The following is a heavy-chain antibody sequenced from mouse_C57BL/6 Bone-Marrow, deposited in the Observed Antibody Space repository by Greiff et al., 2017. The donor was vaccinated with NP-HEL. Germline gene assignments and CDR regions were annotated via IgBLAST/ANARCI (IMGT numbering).Heavy chain of an antibody. V-gene: IGHV3-6*01. CDR3: ATYAMDY. Sequence: EVKLLESGPGLVKPSQSLSLTCSVTGYSITSGYYWNWIRQSPGNKLEWMGYISYDGSNNYNPSLKNRISIPRDTSKNQFFLKWNSVTTEDTATYYCATYAMDYWGQGTSVTVSS. J-gene: IGHJ4*01. CDR2: ISYDGSN. CDR1: GYSITSGYY.